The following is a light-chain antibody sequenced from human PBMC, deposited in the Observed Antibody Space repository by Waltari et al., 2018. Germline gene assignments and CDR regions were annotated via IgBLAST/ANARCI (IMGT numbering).Light chain of an antibody. CDR2: DAS. CDR1: QSVDNN. Sequence: TVLTQSPAILSLSPGERAPLSCRASQSVDNNLAWYQQKPGQGPRLLLYDASNRATGIPARFSGSGSGADFTLTISSLEPEDFAVYYCQQRSSWPPTFGQGTKLEIK. J-gene: IGKJ2*01. CDR3: QQRSSWPPT. V-gene: IGKV3-11*01.